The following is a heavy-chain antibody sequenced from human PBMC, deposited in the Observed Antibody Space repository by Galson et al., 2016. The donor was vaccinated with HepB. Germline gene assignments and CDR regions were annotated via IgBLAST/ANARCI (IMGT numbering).Heavy chain of an antibody. Sequence: SLRLSCAASGFSFSRRAMNWVRQAPGKGLQWVSSISGSGDITYSAESVKSRFTISRDNSKSTLYLQMDSLRVEDTAVYYCAKSEVVVVAAHQVWGQGTLVTVSS. J-gene: IGHJ4*02. CDR3: AKSEVVVVAAHQV. V-gene: IGHV3-23*01. D-gene: IGHD2-15*01. CDR1: GFSFSRRA. CDR2: ISGSGDIT.